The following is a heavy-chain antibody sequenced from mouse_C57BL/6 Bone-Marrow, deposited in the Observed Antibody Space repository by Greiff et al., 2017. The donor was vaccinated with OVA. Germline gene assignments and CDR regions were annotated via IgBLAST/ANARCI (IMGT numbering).Heavy chain of an antibody. V-gene: IGHV1-64*01. J-gene: IGHJ3*01. D-gene: IGHD2-12*01. CDR3: ARERGTGYDEDAWFAY. Sequence: QVQLQQPGAELVKPGASVKLSCKASGYTFTSYWMHWVKQRPGQGLEWIGMIHPNSGSTNYNEKFKSKATLTVDKSSSTAYMQLSSLTSEDSAVYYCARERGTGYDEDAWFAYWGQGTLVTVSA. CDR1: GYTFTSYW. CDR2: IHPNSGST.